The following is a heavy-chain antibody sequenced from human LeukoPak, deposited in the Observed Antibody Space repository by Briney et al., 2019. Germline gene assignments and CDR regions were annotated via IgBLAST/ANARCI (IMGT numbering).Heavy chain of an antibody. V-gene: IGHV4-34*01. D-gene: IGHD2-21*02. CDR2: INHSGST. CDR1: GGSFSPYY. J-gene: IGHJ4*02. Sequence: SETLSLTCAVYGGSFSPYYWSWIRQPPGKGLEWIGEINHSGSTNYNPSLKSRVTISVDTSKNQFSLRLSSVTAADTAVYYCARGGFYCRGDCYVVYWGQGTLVTVSS. CDR3: ARGGFYCRGDCYVVY.